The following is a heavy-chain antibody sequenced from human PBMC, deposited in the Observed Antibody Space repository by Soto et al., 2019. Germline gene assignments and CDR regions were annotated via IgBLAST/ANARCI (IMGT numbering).Heavy chain of an antibody. CDR2: IYHSGST. Sequence: PSETLSLTCTVSGGSISSYYWSWVRQPPGKGLEWIGEIYHSGSTNYNPSLKSRVTMSVDKSKNQFSLKLSSVTAADTAVYYCARSPDSSGYYPRRYYYGMDVWGQGTTVTVSS. CDR1: GGSISSYY. J-gene: IGHJ6*02. CDR3: ARSPDSSGYYPRRYYYGMDV. D-gene: IGHD3-22*01. V-gene: IGHV4-4*02.